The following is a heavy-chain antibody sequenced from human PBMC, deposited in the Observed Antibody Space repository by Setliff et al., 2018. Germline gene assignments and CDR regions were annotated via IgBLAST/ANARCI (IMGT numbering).Heavy chain of an antibody. D-gene: IGHD4-4*01. CDR2: VYYGGTT. J-gene: IGHJ4*02. V-gene: IGHV4-61*01. Sequence: SETLSLTCTVSGGSISGAYFRSYYWSWNRQPPGKGLEFIGYVYYGGTTNYDTSLKIRVTISIDTSKTQFSLKLRSVTAADTAIYYFAGGGTYSYFDYWGQGTLVTVSS. CDR3: AGGGTYSYFDY. CDR1: GGSISGAYFRSYY.